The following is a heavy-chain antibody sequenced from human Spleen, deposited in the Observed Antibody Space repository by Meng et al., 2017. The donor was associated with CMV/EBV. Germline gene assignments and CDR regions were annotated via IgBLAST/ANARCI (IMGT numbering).Heavy chain of an antibody. D-gene: IGHD4-17*01. V-gene: IGHV3-11*01. Sequence: GGSLRLSCAPSGFTFSDYYMHWIRQAPGKGLEWLSYMSDSGTTISHADSVKGRFTISRDNGKKSLFLQMNSLRAEDTAVYFCARGRKFGDPSGLCLDYWGQGTVVTVSS. J-gene: IGHJ4*02. CDR3: ARGRKFGDPSGLCLDY. CDR1: GFTFSDYY. CDR2: MSDSGTTI.